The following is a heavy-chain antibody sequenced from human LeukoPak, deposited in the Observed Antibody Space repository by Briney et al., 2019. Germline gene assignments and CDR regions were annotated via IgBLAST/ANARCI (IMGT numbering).Heavy chain of an antibody. CDR1: GYTFTGYY. CDR2: INPNSGGT. D-gene: IGHD6-13*01. V-gene: IGHV1-2*02. Sequence: ASVKVSCKASGYTFTGYYMHWVRQAPGQGLEWMGWINPNSGGTNYAQKFQGRVTMTRDTSISTAYMELSRLRSDDTAVYYCARAGSSSWSYYFDYWGQGTLVTVSS. J-gene: IGHJ4*02. CDR3: ARAGSSSWSYYFDY.